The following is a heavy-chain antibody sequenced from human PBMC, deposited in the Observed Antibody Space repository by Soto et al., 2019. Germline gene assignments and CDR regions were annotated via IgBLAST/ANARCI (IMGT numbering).Heavy chain of an antibody. CDR1: GFSLTTDGEG. Sequence: QITLKESGPTLVKSTQTLTLTCTFSGFSLTTDGEGVGWVRQSPGEALERLALIYWDDDDRYRPSLKTRLTITKDISRNQVVLVMTSMEPVDTGTYFWAHSRNLITEDAQVGDFDYWGQGTLV. V-gene: IGHV2-5*02. D-gene: IGHD1-26*01. CDR2: IYWDDDD. J-gene: IGHJ4*02. CDR3: AHSRNLITEDAQVGDFDY.